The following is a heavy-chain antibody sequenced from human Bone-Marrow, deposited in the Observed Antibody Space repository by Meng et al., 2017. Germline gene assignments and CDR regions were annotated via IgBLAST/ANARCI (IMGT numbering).Heavy chain of an antibody. CDR2: ISSKADGGTT. CDR3: TRAAEREFGEFDY. D-gene: IGHD3-10*01. V-gene: IGHV3-49*04. J-gene: IGHJ4*03. Sequence: GGSLRLSCTVSGFTFGGYAMSWVRQAPGPGLGRVGFISSKADGGTTDYAASVKGRFIISRDESKSIANLQMNSLKTEATAVYSCTRAAEREFGEFDYWGQGTLVTVSS. CDR1: GFTFGGYA.